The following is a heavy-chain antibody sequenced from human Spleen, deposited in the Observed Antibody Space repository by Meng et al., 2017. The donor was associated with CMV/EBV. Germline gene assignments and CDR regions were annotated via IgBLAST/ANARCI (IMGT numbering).Heavy chain of an antibody. D-gene: IGHD2/OR15-2a*01. V-gene: IGHV1-2*02. CDR2: INPNSGGT. CDR1: GYTFTDYY. Sequence: ASVKVSCKASGYTFTDYYIHWVRQAPGQGLEWMGWINPNSGGTNYAQKFQGRVTMTRDTSMITAYMEVRRLRSDDTAVYYCASGVIKGHYGMDVWGQGTTVTSP. J-gene: IGHJ6*02. CDR3: ASGVIKGHYGMDV.